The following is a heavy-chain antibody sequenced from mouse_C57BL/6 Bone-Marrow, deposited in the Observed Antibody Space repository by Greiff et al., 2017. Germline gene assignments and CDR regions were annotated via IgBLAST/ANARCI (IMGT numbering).Heavy chain of an antibody. CDR1: GFSLTSYG. Sequence: QVQLQQSGPGLVQPSQSLSITCTVSGFSLTSYGVHWVRQSPGKGLEWLGVIWRGGSTDNNAAFMSSLSITKENSKSQVFLKMNSLQAYDTAIYYCAKNADYYTMDYWGQGTSVTVSS. V-gene: IGHV2-5*01. CDR3: AKNADYYTMDY. CDR2: IWRGGST. J-gene: IGHJ4*01.